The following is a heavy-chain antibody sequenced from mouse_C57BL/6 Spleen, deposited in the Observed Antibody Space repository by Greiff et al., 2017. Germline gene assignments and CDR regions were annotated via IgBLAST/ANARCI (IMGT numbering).Heavy chain of an antibody. J-gene: IGHJ4*01. CDR2: INPNNGGT. D-gene: IGHD2-4*01. V-gene: IGHV1-26*01. CDR3: ARRGLRRSLSAMDY. CDR1: GYTFTDYY. Sequence: EVQLQQSGPELVKPGASVKISCKASGYTFTDYYMNWVKQSHGKSLEWIGDINPNNGGTSYNQKFKGKATLTVDKSSSTAYMELRSLTSEDSAVYYCARRGLRRSLSAMDYWGQGTSVTVSS.